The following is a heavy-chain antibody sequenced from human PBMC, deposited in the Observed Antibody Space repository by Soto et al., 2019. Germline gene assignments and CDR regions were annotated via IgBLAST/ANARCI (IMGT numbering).Heavy chain of an antibody. Sequence: ASVKVSCKASGYTFTSYGISWVRQAPGQGLEWMAWISAYNGNTNYAQKLQGRVTMTTDTSTSTAYMELRSLRSDDTAVYYCARDAKNVLRYFDWAGYYYGMDVWGQGTTVTVSS. CDR3: ARDAKNVLRYFDWAGYYYGMDV. CDR1: GYTFTSYG. CDR2: ISAYNGNT. V-gene: IGHV1-18*04. D-gene: IGHD3-9*01. J-gene: IGHJ6*02.